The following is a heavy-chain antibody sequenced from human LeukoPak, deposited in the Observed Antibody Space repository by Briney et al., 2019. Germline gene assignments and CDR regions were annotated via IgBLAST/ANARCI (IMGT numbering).Heavy chain of an antibody. J-gene: IGHJ4*02. D-gene: IGHD3-16*01. Sequence: PGGSLRLSRAASGFTFSAYSMSWVRQAPGKGLEGGSAISSGSSYIYYAESVKGRFTISRDNAKNSLYLQMNSLRAEDTALYYCATVGAVSYYFDYWGQGTLVTVSS. CDR2: ISSGSSYI. CDR3: ATVGAVSYYFDY. CDR1: GFTFSAYS. V-gene: IGHV3-21*01.